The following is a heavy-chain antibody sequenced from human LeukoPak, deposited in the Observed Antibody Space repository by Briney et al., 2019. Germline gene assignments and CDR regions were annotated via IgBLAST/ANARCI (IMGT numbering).Heavy chain of an antibody. D-gene: IGHD3-22*01. CDR3: ARRYYDGSDYYDAFDI. CDR1: GYTFTGYF. V-gene: IGHV1-2*06. CDR2: INPNNGGT. J-gene: IGHJ3*02. Sequence: ASVKVSCKASGYTFTGYFLHWVRQAPGQGLEWMGRINPNNGGTNYARKFQGRVTMTRDTSIVTAYMELRRLRSDDTAVYYCARRYYDGSDYYDAFDIWGQGTKVIVSS.